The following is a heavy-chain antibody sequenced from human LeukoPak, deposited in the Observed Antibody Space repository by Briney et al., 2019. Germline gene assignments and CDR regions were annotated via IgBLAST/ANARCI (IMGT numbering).Heavy chain of an antibody. CDR2: IYTSGST. CDR3: ARESCSGGSCYFDY. D-gene: IGHD2-15*01. CDR1: GGSISSYY. J-gene: IGHJ4*02. Sequence: PSETLSLTCTVSGGSISSYYWSWIRQPAGKGLEWIGRIYTSGSTNYNPSLKSRVTMSVDTSKNQFSLKLSSVTAADTAVYYCARESCSGGSCYFDYWGQGTLVTVSS. V-gene: IGHV4-4*07.